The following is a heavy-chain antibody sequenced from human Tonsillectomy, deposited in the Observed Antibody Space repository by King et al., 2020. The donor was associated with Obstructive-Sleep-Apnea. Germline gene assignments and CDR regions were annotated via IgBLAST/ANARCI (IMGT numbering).Heavy chain of an antibody. CDR3: ARFSVDGVH. CDR1: GYTLTESF. J-gene: IGHJ1*01. CDR2: IDPRDSYT. V-gene: IGHV5-10-1*03. Sequence: QLVQSGPVMKRPGVSLRISCKGSGYTLTESFITWVRQTPGKGPECVGQIDPRDSYTEYSPSFQGRVTVSFDKSITTAYLQWSSLKTSDTAIYYCARFSVDGVHWGQGTLVTVSS. D-gene: IGHD6-19*01.